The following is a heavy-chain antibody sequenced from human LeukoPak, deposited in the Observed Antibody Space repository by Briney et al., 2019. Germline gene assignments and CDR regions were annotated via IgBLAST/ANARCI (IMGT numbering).Heavy chain of an antibody. D-gene: IGHD3-10*01. CDR1: GFTVSSSY. V-gene: IGHV3-66*01. J-gene: IGHJ3*02. CDR2: IYSGGST. CDR3: ATTMVRGIIGVFDI. Sequence: GGSLILSCAASGFTVSSSYMSWVRQAPGKGLEWVSAIYSGGSTYYADSVKGRFNISRDNSKNTVYLQMNSLRAEDTAVYYCATTMVRGIIGVFDIWGQGTMVTVSS.